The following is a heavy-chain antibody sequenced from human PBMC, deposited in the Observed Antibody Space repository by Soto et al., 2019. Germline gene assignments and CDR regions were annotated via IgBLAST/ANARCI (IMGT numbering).Heavy chain of an antibody. Sequence: ASVKVSCKAAGYTFTSYYMHWVRQAPGQRLEWMGWINASNGSTKYSQKFQGRVTITRDTSASTAYMELSSLRSEDTAVYYCAREGCHDYCNGMDVWGQGTTVTVSS. D-gene: IGHD2-15*01. J-gene: IGHJ6*02. CDR2: INASNGST. V-gene: IGHV1-3*01. CDR3: AREGCHDYCNGMDV. CDR1: GYTFTSYY.